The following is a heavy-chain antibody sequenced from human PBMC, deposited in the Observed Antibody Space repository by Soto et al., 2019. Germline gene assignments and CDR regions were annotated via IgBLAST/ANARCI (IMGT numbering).Heavy chain of an antibody. CDR2: IWYDGSNK. D-gene: IGHD6-13*01. CDR1: GFTFSSYG. Sequence: GGSLRLSCTASGFTFSSYGMHWVRQAPGKGLEWVAVIWYDGSNKYYADSVKGRFTISRDNSKNTLYLQMNSLRAEDTAVYYCARDYRSGGXWQQLVLPRFYYYGMDVWGQGTTVTVSS. CDR3: ARDYRSGGXWQQLVLPRFYYYGMDV. V-gene: IGHV3-33*01. J-gene: IGHJ6*02.